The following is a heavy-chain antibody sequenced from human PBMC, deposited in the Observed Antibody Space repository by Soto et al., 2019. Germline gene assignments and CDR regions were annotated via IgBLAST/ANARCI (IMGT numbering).Heavy chain of an antibody. CDR2: IKQAGSEK. Sequence: PGGSLRLSCAASGFTFSSSWMSWVRQAPGKGLEWVANIKQAGSEKYYVDSVKGRFTISRDNAKNSLYLQMNSLRAEDTAVYFCARYSSGWYDWFDPWGQGTLVTVSS. CDR1: GFTFSSSW. D-gene: IGHD6-19*01. V-gene: IGHV3-7*01. J-gene: IGHJ5*02. CDR3: ARYSSGWYDWFDP.